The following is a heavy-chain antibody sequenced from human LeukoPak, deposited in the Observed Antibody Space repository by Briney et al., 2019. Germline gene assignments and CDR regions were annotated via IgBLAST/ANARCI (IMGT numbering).Heavy chain of an antibody. CDR2: IYSGGST. CDR1: GLTVNSKY. Sequence: GGSLRLSCAASGLTVNSKYMSWVRQAPGKGLEWVSIIYSGGSTNYADSVKGRFTISRDNSKNTVYLRMNSLRAEDTAVYYCTGDVYQHWGQGTLVTVSS. V-gene: IGHV3-53*01. J-gene: IGHJ1*01. CDR3: TGDVYQH. D-gene: IGHD1-14*01.